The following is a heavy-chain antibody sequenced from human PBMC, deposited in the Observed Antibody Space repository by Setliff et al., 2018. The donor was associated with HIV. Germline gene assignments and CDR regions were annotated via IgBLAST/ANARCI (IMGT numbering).Heavy chain of an antibody. D-gene: IGHD4-17*01. CDR3: AREIYGGNSRPFDY. Sequence: SETLSLTCTVSGGSINSYYWSWIRQPPGKGLEWIAYIYYNGNTNYDPSLKSRVTISVDTSKNQFSLKLTSVTAADTAVYYCAREIYGGNSRPFDYWGQGTLVTVSS. J-gene: IGHJ4*02. CDR2: IYYNGNT. V-gene: IGHV4-59*01. CDR1: GGSINSYY.